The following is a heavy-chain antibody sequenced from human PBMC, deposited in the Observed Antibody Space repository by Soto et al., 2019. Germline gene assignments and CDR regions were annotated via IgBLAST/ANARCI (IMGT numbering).Heavy chain of an antibody. V-gene: IGHV5-10-1*01. CDR1: GYSFTSYW. D-gene: IGHD5-18*01. Sequence: GESLNLSCKGSGYSFTSYWISWVLQMPGKGLEWMGRIDPSDSYTNYSPSFQGHVTISADKSISTAYLQWSSLKASDTAMYYCARHEHSYDAFDIWGQGTMVTVS. CDR2: IDPSDSYT. J-gene: IGHJ3*02. CDR3: ARHEHSYDAFDI.